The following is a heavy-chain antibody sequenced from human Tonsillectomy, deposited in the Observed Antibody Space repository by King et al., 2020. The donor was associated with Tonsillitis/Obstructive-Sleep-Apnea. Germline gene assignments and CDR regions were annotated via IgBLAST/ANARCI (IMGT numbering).Heavy chain of an antibody. V-gene: IGHV4-34*01. D-gene: IGHD1-26*01. Sequence: VQLQQWGAGLLKPSETLSLTGAVYGGSFSGYYWSWIRQPPGKGLEWIGEINHSGSTNYNPSLKSRVTISVDTSKNQFSLKLSSVTAADTAVYYCARPFVGATGEDYWGQGTLVTVSS. CDR2: INHSGST. J-gene: IGHJ4*02. CDR1: GGSFSGYY. CDR3: ARPFVGATGEDY.